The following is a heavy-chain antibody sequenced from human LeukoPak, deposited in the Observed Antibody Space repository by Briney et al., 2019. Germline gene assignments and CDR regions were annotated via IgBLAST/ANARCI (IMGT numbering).Heavy chain of an antibody. V-gene: IGHV1-2*02. J-gene: IGHJ4*02. CDR1: GYTFTGYY. Sequence: ASVKVSCKASGYTFTGYYMHWVRQAPGQGLEWMGWINPNSGGTNYAQKFQGRVTMTRDTSISTAYMELSRLRSDDTAVYYCARDRARTGYSSGWYHDYWGQGTLVTVSS. CDR3: ARDRARTGYSSGWYHDY. D-gene: IGHD6-19*01. CDR2: INPNSGGT.